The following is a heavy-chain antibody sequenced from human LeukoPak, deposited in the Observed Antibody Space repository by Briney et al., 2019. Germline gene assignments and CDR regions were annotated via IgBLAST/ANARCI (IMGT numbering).Heavy chain of an antibody. D-gene: IGHD2/OR15-2a*01. V-gene: IGHV3-48*02. CDR1: GFSFSAYS. J-gene: IGHJ4*02. Sequence: PGGSLRLSCTASGFSFSAYSMNWVRQAPGKGLEWVSFISIGSDNIQYADSVRGRFTTSRDNAKNSLYLEMNSLRDEDTAVYYCAPDFNRGGRDHYWGQGTLVTVSS. CDR3: APDFNRGGRDHY. CDR2: ISIGSDNI.